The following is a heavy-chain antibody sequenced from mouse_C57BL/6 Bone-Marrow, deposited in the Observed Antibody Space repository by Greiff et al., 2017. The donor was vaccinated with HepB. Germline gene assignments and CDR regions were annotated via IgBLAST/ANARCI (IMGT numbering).Heavy chain of an antibody. J-gene: IGHJ2*01. V-gene: IGHV1-52*01. CDR3: ARGGWGDY. CDR1: GYTFTSYW. CDR2: IDPSDSET. Sequence: VHVKQPGAELVRPGSSVKLSCKASGYTFTSYWMHWVKQRPIQGLEWIGNIDPSDSETHYNQKFKDKATLTVDKSSSTAYMQLSSLTSEDSAVYYCARGGWGDYWGQGTTLTVSS. D-gene: IGHD1-1*02.